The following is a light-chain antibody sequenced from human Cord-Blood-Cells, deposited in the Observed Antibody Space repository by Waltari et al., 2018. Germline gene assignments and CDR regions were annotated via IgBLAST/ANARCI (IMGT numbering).Light chain of an antibody. CDR2: DAS. CDR1: QSVSSY. J-gene: IGKJ5*01. Sequence: ETVLTQSPATLSLSPGDTAALPCRASQSVSSYLAWYQRKPGQAPRLLIYDASNRATDIPARFSGSGSGTDFTLTISSLEPEDFAVYYCQQRSNWPPTFGQWTRLEI. CDR3: QQRSNWPPT. V-gene: IGKV3-11*01.